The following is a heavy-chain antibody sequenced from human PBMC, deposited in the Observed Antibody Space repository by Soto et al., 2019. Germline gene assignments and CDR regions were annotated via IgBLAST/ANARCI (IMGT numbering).Heavy chain of an antibody. CDR2: IDPSDSYT. CDR3: ARRPFVTEQIPAYYYYGMDV. J-gene: IGHJ6*02. CDR1: GYSFTSYW. V-gene: IGHV5-10-1*01. D-gene: IGHD2-2*01. Sequence: PGESLKISCKGSGYSFTSYWISWVRQMPGKGLEWMGRIDPSDSYTNYSPSFQGHVTISADKSISTAYLQWSSLKASDTAMYYCARRPFVTEQIPAYYYYGMDVWGQGTTVTVSS.